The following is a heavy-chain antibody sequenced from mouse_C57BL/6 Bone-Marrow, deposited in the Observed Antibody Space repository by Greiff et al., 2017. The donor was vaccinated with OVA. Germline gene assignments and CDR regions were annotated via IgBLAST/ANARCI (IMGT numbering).Heavy chain of an antibody. CDR3: ARDYYSNYVYAMDY. CDR2: INPSSGYT. D-gene: IGHD2-5*01. J-gene: IGHJ4*01. V-gene: IGHV1-4*01. Sequence: QVQLQQSGAELVRPGASVKMSCKASGYTFTSYTMHWVKQRPGQGLEWIGYINPSSGYTKYNQKFKDKATLTADKSSSTAYMQLSSLTSEDSAVYYCARDYYSNYVYAMDYWGQGTSVTVSS. CDR1: GYTFTSYT.